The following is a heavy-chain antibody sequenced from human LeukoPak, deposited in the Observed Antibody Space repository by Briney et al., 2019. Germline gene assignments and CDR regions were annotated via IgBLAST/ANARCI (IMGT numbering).Heavy chain of an antibody. CDR1: GFTFSDYY. CDR3: ARHHDIVGSTLLDY. D-gene: IGHD1-26*01. V-gene: IGHV3-11*01. Sequence: GGSLRLSCAASGFTFSDYYMSWIRQAPGKGLEWVSYISSSGSTIYYADSVKGRFTISRDNAKNSLYLQMNSLRAEDAAVYYCARHHDIVGSTLLDYWGQGTLVTVSS. J-gene: IGHJ4*02. CDR2: ISSSGSTI.